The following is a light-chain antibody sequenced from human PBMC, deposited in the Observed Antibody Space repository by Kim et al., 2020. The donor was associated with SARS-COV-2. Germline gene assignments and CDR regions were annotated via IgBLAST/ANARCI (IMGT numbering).Light chain of an antibody. J-gene: IGLJ3*02. CDR3: AAWDDTRGWV. CDR1: LSNIQNNY. Sequence: PGRKLPISCSRWLSNIQNNYSHWFQQLPGRAPKLLLFRNDQRPSGVPSRFSGSKSGASASLAISGLRFEDEADYFCAAWDDTRGWVFGGGTQLTVL. V-gene: IGLV1-47*01. CDR2: RND.